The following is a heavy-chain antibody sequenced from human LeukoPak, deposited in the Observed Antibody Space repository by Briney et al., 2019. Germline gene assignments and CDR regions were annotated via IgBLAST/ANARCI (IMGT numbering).Heavy chain of an antibody. Sequence: PGGALGLSCGASGFTFRKARGRWVRPAPGEGGGGGGRIKKKTDGGTTDYAAPVKGRFTISRDDSKNTLYLQMNSLRAEDTAVYYCAKDPDCTSGICYTFFDYWGQGTLVTVSS. CDR1: GFTFRKAR. V-gene: IGHV3-15*01. D-gene: IGHD2-8*01. J-gene: IGHJ4*02. CDR2: IKKKTDGGTT. CDR3: AKDPDCTSGICYTFFDY.